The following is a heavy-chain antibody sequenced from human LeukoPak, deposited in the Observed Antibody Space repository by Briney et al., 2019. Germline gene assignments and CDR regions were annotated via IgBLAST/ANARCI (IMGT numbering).Heavy chain of an antibody. CDR3: ARALVFLTGSPGWFDP. CDR1: GGTFSSYA. D-gene: IGHD3-9*01. Sequence: SVKVSCKASGGTFSSYAISWVRPAPGQGLEWMGGIIPIFGTANYAQKFQGRVTITADESTSTAYMELSSLRSEDTAVYYCARALVFLTGSPGWFDPWGQGTLVTVSS. CDR2: IIPIFGTA. V-gene: IGHV1-69*01. J-gene: IGHJ5*02.